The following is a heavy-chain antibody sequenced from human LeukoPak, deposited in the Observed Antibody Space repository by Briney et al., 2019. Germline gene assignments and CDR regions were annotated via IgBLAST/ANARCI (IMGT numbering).Heavy chain of an antibody. Sequence: GGSLRLSCAGSGFAFGTYAMSWVRQAPGMGLEWVSSISADGQVTYYADSVEGRFTVSRDNSKNTLYLQMNSLRAEDTAVYYCAKGGYSSSWYYFDYWGQGTLVTVSS. D-gene: IGHD6-13*01. CDR2: ISADGQVT. CDR3: AKGGYSSSWYYFDY. J-gene: IGHJ4*02. V-gene: IGHV3-23*01. CDR1: GFAFGTYA.